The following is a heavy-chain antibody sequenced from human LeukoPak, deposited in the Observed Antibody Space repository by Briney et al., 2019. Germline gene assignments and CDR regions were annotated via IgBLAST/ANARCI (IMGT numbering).Heavy chain of an antibody. D-gene: IGHD1-26*01. CDR2: MNPNSGNT. V-gene: IGHV1-8*01. CDR3: ARSTMGARRKYDY. CDR1: KDTFTTYD. Sequence: ASVKVSCKASKDTFTTYDVNWVRQATGLGLEWMGWMNPNSGNTGYAQKFQGRVTMTMNSSISTAYMELTGLTSEGTAVYYCARSTMGARRKYDYWGQGTLVTVSS. J-gene: IGHJ4*02.